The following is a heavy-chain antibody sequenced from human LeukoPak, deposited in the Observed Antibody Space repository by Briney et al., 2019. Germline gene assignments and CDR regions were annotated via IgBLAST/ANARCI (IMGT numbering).Heavy chain of an antibody. CDR3: ARVGGYSYGSSFDY. Sequence: SVKVPCKASGGTFSSYAISWVRQAPGQGLEWMGGIIPIFGTANYAQKFQGRVTITADESTSTAYMELSSLRSEDTAVYYCARVGGYSYGSSFDYRGQGTLVTVSS. D-gene: IGHD5-18*01. CDR2: IIPIFGTA. V-gene: IGHV1-69*01. J-gene: IGHJ4*02. CDR1: GGTFSSYA.